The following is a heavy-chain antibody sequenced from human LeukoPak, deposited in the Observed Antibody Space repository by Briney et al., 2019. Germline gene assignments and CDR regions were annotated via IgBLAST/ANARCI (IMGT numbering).Heavy chain of an antibody. J-gene: IGHJ6*03. CDR2: INHSGST. V-gene: IGHV4-34*01. D-gene: IGHD2-2*02. CDR3: ARGPARLYCSSTSCYKLDYYYYYYMDV. Sequence: KPSETLSLTCAVYGGSFSGYYWCWIRQPPGKGLEWIGEINHSGSTNYNPSLKSRVTISVDTSKNQFSLKLSSVTAADTAVYYCARGPARLYCSSTSCYKLDYYYYYYMDVWGKGTAVTVSS. CDR1: GGSFSGYY.